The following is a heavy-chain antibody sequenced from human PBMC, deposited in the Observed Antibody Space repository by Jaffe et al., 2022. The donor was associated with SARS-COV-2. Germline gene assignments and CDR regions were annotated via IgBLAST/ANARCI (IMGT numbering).Heavy chain of an antibody. Sequence: EVQLLESGGGLVQPGGSLRLSCAASGFTFSSFAMTWVRQAPGKGLEWVSAISGSGSTAYYADSVRVRFTISRDNSKNTLYLQMSSLRAEDTAVYYCAKGLGGSYSGVEYWGLGTLVTVSS. CDR1: GFTFSSFA. CDR2: ISGSGSTA. CDR3: AKGLGGSYSGVEY. J-gene: IGHJ4*02. V-gene: IGHV3-23*01. D-gene: IGHD1-26*01.